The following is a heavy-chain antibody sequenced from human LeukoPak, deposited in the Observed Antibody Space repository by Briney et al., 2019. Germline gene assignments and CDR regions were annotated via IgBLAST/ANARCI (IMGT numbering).Heavy chain of an antibody. D-gene: IGHD3-10*01. CDR1: GFTFSTYS. CDR3: ARVYGEGGY. V-gene: IGHV3-48*01. CDR2: ISISSSTI. J-gene: IGHJ4*02. Sequence: GGSLRLSCAASGFTFSTYSMNWVRQAPGKGLEWVSYISISSSTIYYADSVKGRFTISRGNAKNSLYLQMNSLRAEDTAVYYCARVYGEGGYWGQGTLVTVSS.